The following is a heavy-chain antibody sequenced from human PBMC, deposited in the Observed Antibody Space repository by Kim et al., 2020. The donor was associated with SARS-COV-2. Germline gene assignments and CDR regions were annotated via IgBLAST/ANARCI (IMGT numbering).Heavy chain of an antibody. CDR1: GFSLSTSGVG. Sequence: SGPTLVNPTPTLTLTCTFSGFSLSTSGVGVGWIRQPPGKALEWLALIYWDDDKRYSPSLKSRLTITKDTSKNQVVLTMTNMDPVDTATYYCAHRGHDFWSGYYHYYGMDVWGQGTTVTVSS. D-gene: IGHD3-3*01. CDR2: IYWDDDK. CDR3: AHRGHDFWSGYYHYYGMDV. J-gene: IGHJ6*02. V-gene: IGHV2-5*02.